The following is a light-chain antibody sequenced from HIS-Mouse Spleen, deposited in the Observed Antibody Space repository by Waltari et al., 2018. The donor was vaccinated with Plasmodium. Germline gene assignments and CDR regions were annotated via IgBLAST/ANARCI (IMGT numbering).Light chain of an antibody. Sequence: EIVMTQSPATLSVSPGERATLPCRASQSVTSNLAWYQQKPCQAPRLLIFGASSRATGIPARCSGSGSGTEFTLTISSLQSEDFAVYYCQQYNNWPAWTFGQGTKVEIK. CDR3: QQYNNWPAWT. V-gene: IGKV3-15*01. CDR1: QSVTSN. J-gene: IGKJ1*01. CDR2: GAS.